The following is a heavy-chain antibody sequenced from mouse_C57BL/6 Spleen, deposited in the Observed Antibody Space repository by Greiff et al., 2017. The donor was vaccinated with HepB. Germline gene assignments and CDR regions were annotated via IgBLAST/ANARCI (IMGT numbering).Heavy chain of an antibody. CDR2: IFPGSGST. CDR3: SKSPNDYDPSWFAY. J-gene: IGHJ3*01. V-gene: IGHV1-75*01. CDR1: GYTFTDYY. Sequence: QVQLQQSGPELVKPGASVKISCKASGYTFTDYYINWVKQRPGQGLEWIGWIFPGSGSTYYNEKFKGKATLTVNKSSSTAYMLLSSLTSEDSAVYFCSKSPNDYDPSWFAYWGQGTLVTVSA. D-gene: IGHD2-4*01.